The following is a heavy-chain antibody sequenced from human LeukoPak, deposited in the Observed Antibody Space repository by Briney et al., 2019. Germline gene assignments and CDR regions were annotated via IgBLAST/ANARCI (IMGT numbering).Heavy chain of an antibody. D-gene: IGHD2-21*01. CDR1: GFTFDDYA. CDR2: ISWNSGSI. V-gene: IGHV3-9*03. J-gene: IGHJ5*02. Sequence: GRSLRLSCAASGFTFDDYAMHWVRQAPGKGLEWVSGISWNSGSIGYADSVKGRFTISGDNAKNSLCLQMNSLRAEDMALYYCAKGSRSSLCDNWFDPWGQGTLVTVSS. CDR3: AKGSRSSLCDNWFDP.